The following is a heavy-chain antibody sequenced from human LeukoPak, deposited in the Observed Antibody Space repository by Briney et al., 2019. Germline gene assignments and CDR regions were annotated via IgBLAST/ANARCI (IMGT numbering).Heavy chain of an antibody. J-gene: IGHJ5*02. CDR1: GGSISSYY. CDR3: ARAGYYDSSLPALNWFDP. Sequence: SETLSLTCTVSGGSISSYYWSWIRQPAGKGLEWIGRIYTSGSTNYNPSLKSRVTMSVDTSKNQFSLKLSSVTAADTAVYYCARAGYYDSSLPALNWFDPWGQGTLVTVSS. CDR2: IYTSGST. V-gene: IGHV4-4*07. D-gene: IGHD3-22*01.